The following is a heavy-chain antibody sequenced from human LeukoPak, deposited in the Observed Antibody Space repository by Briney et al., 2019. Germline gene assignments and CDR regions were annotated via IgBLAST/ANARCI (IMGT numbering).Heavy chain of an antibody. D-gene: IGHD6-19*01. Sequence: PSETLSLTCTVSGASISSYYWSWIRQPPGKGLEWIGYIYYSGSPTYNPSLKSRVTISVDTSKNQFSLKLSSVTAADTAVYYGASVGYSSGWYEVAYWGQGPLVTVSS. CDR2: IYYSGSP. CDR3: ASVGYSSGWYEVAY. V-gene: IGHV4-59*01. J-gene: IGHJ4*02. CDR1: GASISSYY.